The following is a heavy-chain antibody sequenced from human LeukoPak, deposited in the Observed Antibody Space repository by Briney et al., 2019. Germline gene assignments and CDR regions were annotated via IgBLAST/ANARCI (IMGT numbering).Heavy chain of an antibody. J-gene: IGHJ4*02. Sequence: RGSLSLSCVPSGFSFSDYSMRWVRQVPGKGLQWVAHINRDGSITRYADSVKGRFTISRDNAEKTMYLKMNSLGVGDTAAYYCARDYHDSNGYYSNAFDHWGQGSMLAVSS. CDR2: INRDGSIT. CDR1: GFSFSDYS. V-gene: IGHV3-74*01. CDR3: ARDYHDSNGYYSNAFDH. D-gene: IGHD3-22*01.